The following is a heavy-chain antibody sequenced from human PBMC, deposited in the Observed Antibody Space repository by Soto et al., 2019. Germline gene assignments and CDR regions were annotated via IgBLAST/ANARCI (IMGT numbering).Heavy chain of an antibody. CDR1: GFTFSSYS. V-gene: IGHV3-21*01. CDR2: ISSSSSYI. D-gene: IGHD3-22*01. Sequence: GGSLRLSCVASGFTFSSYSMNWVRQAPGKGLEWVSSISSSSSYIYYADSVKGRFTISRDNTKNSLYLQMNSLRAEDTAVYYCARDTASYDSSGYYYWFDPWGQGTLVTVSS. J-gene: IGHJ5*02. CDR3: ARDTASYDSSGYYYWFDP.